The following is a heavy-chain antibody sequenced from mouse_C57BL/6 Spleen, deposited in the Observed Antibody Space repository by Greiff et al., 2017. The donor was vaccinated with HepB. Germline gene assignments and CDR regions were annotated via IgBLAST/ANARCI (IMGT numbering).Heavy chain of an antibody. J-gene: IGHJ4*01. CDR2: IYPGDGDT. CDR1: GYAFSSSW. Sequence: VQLKESGPELVKPGASVKISCKASGYAFSSSWMNWVKQRPGKGLEWIGRIYPGDGDTNYNGKFKGKATLTADKSSSTAYMQLSSLTSEDSAVYFCARGTAQATGAMDYWGQGTSVTVSS. V-gene: IGHV1-82*01. CDR3: ARGTAQATGAMDY. D-gene: IGHD3-2*02.